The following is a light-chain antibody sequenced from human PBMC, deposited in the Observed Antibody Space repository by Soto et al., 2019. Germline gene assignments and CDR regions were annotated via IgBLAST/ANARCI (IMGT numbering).Light chain of an antibody. CDR3: QQYGSSPRT. J-gene: IGKJ2*01. Sequence: EIVLTQSPGTLSLSPGERATLSCRASQSVSSSYLAWYQQNPGQAPRLLIYGASSRATGIPDRFSGSGSGTDVTLTISRLEPEDFAVYYCQQYGSSPRTFGQGTKLEIK. CDR2: GAS. CDR1: QSVSSSY. V-gene: IGKV3-20*01.